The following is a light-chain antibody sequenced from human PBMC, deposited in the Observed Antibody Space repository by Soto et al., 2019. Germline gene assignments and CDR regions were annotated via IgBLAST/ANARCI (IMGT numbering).Light chain of an antibody. CDR1: QSVSSY. J-gene: IGKJ4*01. CDR2: DAS. Sequence: EIVLTQSPATLSLSPGERATLSCRASQSVSSYLAWYQQKPGQAPRLLIYDASNRATGIPARFSGSGSGTDFALTISSLAPEDFAAYYCQQRSNWPPSLTFGGGTKVEIK. CDR3: QQRSNWPPSLT. V-gene: IGKV3-11*01.